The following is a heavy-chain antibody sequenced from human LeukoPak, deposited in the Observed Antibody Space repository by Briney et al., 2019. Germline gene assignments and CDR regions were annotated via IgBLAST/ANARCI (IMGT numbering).Heavy chain of an antibody. Sequence: SETLSLTCAVYGGSFSGYYWSWIRQPPGKGLEWIGGINHSGTTNYNPSLESRVTISADTSMSQFSLKLRSVNAADTAVYYCASNGGYCSGASCRYYYFYMDVWGKGTTVTVSS. V-gene: IGHV4-34*01. CDR3: ASNGGYCSGASCRYYYFYMDV. CDR2: INHSGTT. CDR1: GGSFSGYY. J-gene: IGHJ6*03. D-gene: IGHD2-15*01.